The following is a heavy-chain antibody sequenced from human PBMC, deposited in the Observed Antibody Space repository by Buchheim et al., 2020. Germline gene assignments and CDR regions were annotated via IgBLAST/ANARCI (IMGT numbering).Heavy chain of an antibody. D-gene: IGHD3-3*01. J-gene: IGHJ1*01. CDR3: AKDREGETEALQFLEWLIEYFQY. CDR1: GFKFTNYA. CDR2: IRGSGTTT. Sequence: EVQLLESGGGLVKPGGSLRLSCAASGFKFTNYAMSWVRQAPGKGLEWVATIRGSGTTTDYADSVRGRFTISRDNSNNTLSLQMDSLRAEDTAVYYCAKDREGETEALQFLEWLIEYFQYWGQGTL. V-gene: IGHV3-23*01.